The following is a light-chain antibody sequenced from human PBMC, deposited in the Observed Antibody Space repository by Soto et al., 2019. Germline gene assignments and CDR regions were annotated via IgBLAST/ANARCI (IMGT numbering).Light chain of an antibody. CDR3: GSWDSRLSAYV. Sequence: QSVMTQPPSVSAAPGQRVTISCSGSSSNIGCNSVSWYQQLPGTAPKLLIYDDDKRPSGIPDRFSGSKSGTSATLGITGFQTGDEADHYCGSWDSRLSAYVFGTGTKVTVL. V-gene: IGLV1-51*01. J-gene: IGLJ1*01. CDR2: DDD. CDR1: SSNIGCNS.